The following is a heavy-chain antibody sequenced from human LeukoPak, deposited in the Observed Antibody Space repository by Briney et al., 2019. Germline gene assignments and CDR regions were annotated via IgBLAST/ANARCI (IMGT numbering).Heavy chain of an antibody. J-gene: IGHJ4*02. V-gene: IGHV4-39*01. CDR3: ARGTGPFEY. CDR1: GVSISSSSYY. D-gene: IGHD1-14*01. CDR2: IYYSGST. Sequence: PSETLSLTCTVSGVSISSSSYYWGWIRQPPGKGLEWIGSIYYSGSTYYNPSLKSRVTISVDTSKNQFSLKLSSVTAADTAVYYCARGTGPFEYWGQGTLVTVSS.